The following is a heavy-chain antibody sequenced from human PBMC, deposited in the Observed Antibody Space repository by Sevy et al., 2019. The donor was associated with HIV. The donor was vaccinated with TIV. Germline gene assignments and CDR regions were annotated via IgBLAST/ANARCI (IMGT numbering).Heavy chain of an antibody. J-gene: IGHJ4*02. CDR3: VRAIATADSF. D-gene: IGHD6-13*01. V-gene: IGHV3-7*01. Sequence: GGSLRLSCVASGFSLNSYWMLWVRQAPGKGLEWVANINQDGSVNYYADPVKGRFTISRDNARNLVSLQMNILRVEDTAVYYCVRAIATADSFWGQGTLVTVSS. CDR2: INQDGSVN. CDR1: GFSLNSYW.